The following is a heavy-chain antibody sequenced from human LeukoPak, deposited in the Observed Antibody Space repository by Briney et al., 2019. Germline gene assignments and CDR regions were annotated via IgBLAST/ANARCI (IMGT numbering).Heavy chain of an antibody. CDR3: ARAAYSWN. CDR2: IDPSGTAL. D-gene: IGHD1-20*01. CDR1: GFTIRDYV. Sequence: GGSLRLSCAASGFTIRDYVMSWVRQAPGKGLEWVSYIDPSGTALYYADSVKGRFTVSRDNGKNSLSLQLRSLRAEDTALYYCARAAYSWNRGQGTLVTVSS. V-gene: IGHV3-11*01. J-gene: IGHJ4*02.